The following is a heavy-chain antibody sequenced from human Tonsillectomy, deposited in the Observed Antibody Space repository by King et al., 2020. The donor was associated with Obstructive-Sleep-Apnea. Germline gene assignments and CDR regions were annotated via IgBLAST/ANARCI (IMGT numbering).Heavy chain of an antibody. CDR3: AKDLDGDYGMDV. D-gene: IGHD3/OR15-3a*01. V-gene: IGHV3-30*02. CDR1: GFTFSSYG. CDR2: IRYDGSNK. Sequence: VQLVESGGGVVQPGRSLRLSCAASGFTFSSYGMHWVRQAPGKGLGWVAFIRYDGSNKYYADSVKGRLTISRDNSKNTLYLQMNSLRAEDTAVYYCAKDLDGDYGMDVWGQGTTVTVSS. J-gene: IGHJ6*02.